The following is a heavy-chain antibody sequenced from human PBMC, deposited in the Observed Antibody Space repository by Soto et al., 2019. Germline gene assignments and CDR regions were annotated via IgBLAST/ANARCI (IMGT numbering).Heavy chain of an antibody. D-gene: IGHD2-21*02. CDR3: AQGGAYCGGDCTRAY. Sequence: EVQLLESGGGLVQLGGPLRPSCAASGFTFTGVAMAGLLQAPGKGLEGASGIRATGGSTHYADSVKGRFTISIDNSRNTVYLQMNSLRAEDTAVYYCAQGGAYCGGDCTRAYWGQGTLVPVSS. V-gene: IGHV3-23*01. CDR2: IRATGGST. J-gene: IGHJ4*02. CDR1: GFTFTGVA.